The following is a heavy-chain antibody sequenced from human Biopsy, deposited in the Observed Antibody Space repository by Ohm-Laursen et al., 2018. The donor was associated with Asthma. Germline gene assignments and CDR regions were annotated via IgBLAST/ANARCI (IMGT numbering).Heavy chain of an antibody. CDR3: ARFKRGYSYGYAGVFDY. CDR1: GFIFSSYS. V-gene: IGHV3-48*02. Sequence: GSLRLSCAASGFIFSSYSMNWVRQAPGKGLEWVSYISSSSSTIYYADSVKGRFTISRDNAKNSLYLQMNSLRDEDTAVYYCARFKRGYSYGYAGVFDYWGQGTLVTVSS. D-gene: IGHD5-18*01. J-gene: IGHJ4*02. CDR2: ISSSSSTI.